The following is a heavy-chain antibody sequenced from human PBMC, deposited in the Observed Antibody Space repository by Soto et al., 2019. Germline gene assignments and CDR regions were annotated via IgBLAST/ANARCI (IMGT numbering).Heavy chain of an antibody. D-gene: IGHD2-15*01. Sequence: QVQLQQWGAGLLKPSETLSLNCAVYGGSFSGYYWSWIRQPPGKGLEWIGEINHRGSINYNPSLKSRVNMSVDTSKNQFSLKLNSLTAADTAVFYCASGSRMRIPAASGRDYYYHGLDVWGQGTAVTVSS. CDR1: GGSFSGYY. J-gene: IGHJ6*02. CDR3: ASGSRMRIPAASGRDYYYHGLDV. CDR2: INHRGSI. V-gene: IGHV4-34*01.